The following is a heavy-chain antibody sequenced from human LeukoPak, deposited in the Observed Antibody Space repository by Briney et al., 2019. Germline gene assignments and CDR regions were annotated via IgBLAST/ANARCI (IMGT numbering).Heavy chain of an antibody. CDR2: IYYSGRT. D-gene: IGHD3-22*01. Sequence: SETLSLTCTVSGGSIRSYYWSWIRQPPGKGLEWIGYIYYSGRTNYNPSLKSRVTISVDTSKNQFSLKSSSVTAADTAMYYRSIAREAYYYDSSGYYYLSYFDYWGQGTLVTVSS. CDR3: SIAREAYYYDSSGYYYLSYFDY. V-gene: IGHV4-59*01. CDR1: GGSIRSYY. J-gene: IGHJ4*02.